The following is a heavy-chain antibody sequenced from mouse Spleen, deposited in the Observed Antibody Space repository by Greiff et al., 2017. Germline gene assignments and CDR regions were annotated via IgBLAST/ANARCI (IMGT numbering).Heavy chain of an antibody. Sequence: EVQLVESGGGLVKLGGSLKLSCAASGFTFSSYAMSWVRQTPEKRLEWVATISSGGGNTYYPDSVKGRFTISRDNAKNTLYLQMSSLKSEDTAMYYCARPRLGAMDYWGQGTSVTVSS. CDR2: ISSGGGNT. D-gene: IGHD3-1*01. V-gene: IGHV5-9-3*01. CDR1: GFTFSSYA. J-gene: IGHJ4*01. CDR3: ARPRLGAMDY.